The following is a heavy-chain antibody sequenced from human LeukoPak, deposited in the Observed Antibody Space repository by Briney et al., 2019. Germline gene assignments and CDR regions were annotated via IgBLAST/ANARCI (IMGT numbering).Heavy chain of an antibody. CDR3: ARRLYYYDSGGDDAFDI. CDR2: IIPIFGTA. CDR1: GGTFSSYD. Sequence: SMKVSCKASGGTFSSYDISWVRQAPGQGLEWMGRIIPIFGTANYAQKFQGRVTITTDASTSTAYMELSSLRSEDTAVYYWARRLYYYDSGGDDAFDIWGQGTMVTVSS. D-gene: IGHD3-22*01. J-gene: IGHJ3*02. V-gene: IGHV1-69*05.